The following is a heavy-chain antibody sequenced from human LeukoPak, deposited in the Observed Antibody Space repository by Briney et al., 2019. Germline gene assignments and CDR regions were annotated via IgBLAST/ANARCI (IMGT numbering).Heavy chain of an antibody. D-gene: IGHD3-16*02. CDR1: GGSISSSSYS. Sequence: PSETLSLTCTVSGGSISSSSYSWGWIRQPPGKGLEWIGSIYYSGSTYFNPSLKSRVTISVDTSKNQFSLKLSSVTAADTAVYYCARIESFYYMDVWGKGTTVTVSS. CDR2: IYYSGST. J-gene: IGHJ6*03. V-gene: IGHV4-39*07. CDR3: ARIESFYYMDV.